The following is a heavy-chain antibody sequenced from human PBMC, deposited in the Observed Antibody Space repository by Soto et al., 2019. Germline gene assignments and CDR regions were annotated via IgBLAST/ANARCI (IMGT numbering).Heavy chain of an antibody. J-gene: IGHJ3*01. Sequence: DVQLVESGGGLIQPGVSLRLSCAAFGLTISGKKYVAWVRQAPGKGLEWVSALYDVDGAFYADSVKGRFTTSSDSSKTTVYLQMNDLRQDDTAVYYCATWHEREHAYDVWGQGTTVTVSS. CDR2: LYDVDGA. V-gene: IGHV3-53*01. CDR3: ATWHEREHAYDV. D-gene: IGHD1-1*01. CDR1: GLTISGKKY.